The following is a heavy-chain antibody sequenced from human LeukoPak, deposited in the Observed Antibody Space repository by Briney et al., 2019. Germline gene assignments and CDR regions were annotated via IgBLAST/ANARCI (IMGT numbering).Heavy chain of an antibody. CDR3: ARINRGNYFLDY. D-gene: IGHD1-26*01. Sequence: GSLRLSCAASGFIVSSNYMTWVRQAPGKGLEWVSLIYGDNATHYADPVKGRFTISRDSSKNTLFVQMTSLRVEDTAVYYCARINRGNYFLDYWGQGTLVTVSS. CDR2: IYGDNAT. CDR1: GFIVSSNY. V-gene: IGHV3-53*01. J-gene: IGHJ4*02.